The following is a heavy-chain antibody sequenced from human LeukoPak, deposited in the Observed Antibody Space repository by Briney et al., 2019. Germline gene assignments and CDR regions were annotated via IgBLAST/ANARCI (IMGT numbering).Heavy chain of an antibody. CDR3: AIVSLYISYFYLDV. J-gene: IGHJ6*03. V-gene: IGHV4-59*01. CDR1: RGSIRGYY. D-gene: IGHD2-21*01. Sequence: SETLSLTCSVSRGSIRGYYWSWIRQSPGKGLEWIGNVFYSGTTNYNPSLESRVTISDDTSNNQFSLSLTSVTAADTAMYYCAIVSLYISYFYLDVWGKGTTVTVSS. CDR2: VFYSGTT.